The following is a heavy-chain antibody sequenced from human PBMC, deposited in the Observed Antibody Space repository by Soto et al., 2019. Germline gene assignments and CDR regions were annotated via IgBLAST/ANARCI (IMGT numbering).Heavy chain of an antibody. Sequence: SGPTLVNPTQTLTLTCTFSGFSLSSHGMSVSWIRQPPGKGLEWIGYIYYSGSTSYNPSLKSRVTISVDTSKNQFSLKLSSVTAADTAVYYCARSPYYYDSSGYPNVAPLFDYWGKGTLVTVSS. V-gene: IGHV4-61*08. J-gene: IGHJ4*02. D-gene: IGHD3-22*01. CDR2: IYYSGST. CDR3: ARSPYYYDSSGYPNVAPLFDY. CDR1: GFSLSSHGMS.